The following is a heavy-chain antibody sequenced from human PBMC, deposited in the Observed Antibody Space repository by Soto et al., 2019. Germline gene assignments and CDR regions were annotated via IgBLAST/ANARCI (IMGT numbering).Heavy chain of an antibody. V-gene: IGHV3-15*07. D-gene: IGHD3-22*01. CDR1: GFTFSNAW. CDR3: TKDATYYYDSRGYYYGQNDY. CDR2: IKSKTDGGTT. J-gene: IGHJ4*02. Sequence: GGSLRLSCAASGFTFSNAWMNWVRQAPGKGLEWVGRIKSKTDGGTTDYAAPVKGRFTISRDDSKNTLYLQMNSLKTEDTAVYYCTKDATYYYDSRGYYYGQNDYWGQGTLVTVSS.